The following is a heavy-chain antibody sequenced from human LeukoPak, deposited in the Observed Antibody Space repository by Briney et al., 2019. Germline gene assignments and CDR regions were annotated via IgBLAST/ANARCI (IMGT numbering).Heavy chain of an antibody. D-gene: IGHD6-19*01. V-gene: IGHV3-53*01. J-gene: IGHJ5*02. CDR3: ARAKYSSGWYFAWFDP. Sequence: PGGSLRLSCAASGFTFSKYGMHWVRQAPGKGLEWVSVIYSGGSTYYADSVKGRFTISRDNSKNTLYLQMNSLRAEDTAVYYCARAKYSSGWYFAWFDPWGQGTLVTVSS. CDR1: GFTFSKYG. CDR2: IYSGGST.